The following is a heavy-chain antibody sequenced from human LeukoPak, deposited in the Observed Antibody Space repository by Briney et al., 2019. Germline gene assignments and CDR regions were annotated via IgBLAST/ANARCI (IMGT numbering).Heavy chain of an antibody. CDR1: GFTYRSYG. J-gene: IGHJ4*02. D-gene: IGHD3-22*01. Sequence: PGGSLRLSCVPTGFTYRSYGMHWVRKAPGKGLEWVAFIRYDGNSNYYADSVKGLFPISRDNSRSTLYLQMNSLRAEDTAVYYCAKEEVISGNHGVYFDYWGQGTLVTVSS. CDR2: IRYDGNSN. CDR3: AKEEVISGNHGVYFDY. V-gene: IGHV3-30*02.